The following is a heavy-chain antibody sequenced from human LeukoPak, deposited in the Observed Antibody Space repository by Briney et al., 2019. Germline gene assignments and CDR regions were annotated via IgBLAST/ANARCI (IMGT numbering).Heavy chain of an antibody. Sequence: SETLSLTCTVSGGSISSYYWSWIRQPPGKGLEWIGYIYYSGSTNYNPSLKSRVTLSVDTSENQFSLKLSSVTAADTAVYYCARERFKGNYYYMDVWGKGTTVTVSS. CDR3: ARERFKGNYYYMDV. CDR2: IYYSGST. V-gene: IGHV4-59*01. J-gene: IGHJ6*03. D-gene: IGHD3-3*01. CDR1: GGSISSYY.